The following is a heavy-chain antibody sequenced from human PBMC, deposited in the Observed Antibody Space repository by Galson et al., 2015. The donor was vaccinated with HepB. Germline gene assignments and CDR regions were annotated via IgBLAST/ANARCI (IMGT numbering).Heavy chain of an antibody. V-gene: IGHV2-5*02. Sequence: PALVKPTQTLTLTCTFSGFSLSTAGVGVGWLRQPPGKALEWLALIRWDDDKRYSPSLQSRLTITKDSSTDQVVLTMTNMDPVDTATYYCSYSIIAAPVRGAFDIWGQGTVVTVSS. D-gene: IGHD3-10*01. CDR1: GFSLSTAGVG. CDR3: SYSIIAAPVRGAFDI. J-gene: IGHJ3*02. CDR2: IRWDDDK.